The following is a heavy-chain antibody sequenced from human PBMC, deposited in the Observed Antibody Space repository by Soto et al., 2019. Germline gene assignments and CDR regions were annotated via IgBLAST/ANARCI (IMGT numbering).Heavy chain of an antibody. CDR1: GYAFTNYD. V-gene: IGHV1-18*01. Sequence: GASVKVSCKASGYAFTNYDINWVRQASGQGLEWMGWISAYNGNTNYAQKLQGRVTMTTDTSTSTAYMELRSLRSDDTAVYYCARATLLGYCSGGSCYSDYYYGMDVWGQGTTVTVSS. CDR2: ISAYNGNT. CDR3: ARATLLGYCSGGSCYSDYYYGMDV. J-gene: IGHJ6*02. D-gene: IGHD2-15*01.